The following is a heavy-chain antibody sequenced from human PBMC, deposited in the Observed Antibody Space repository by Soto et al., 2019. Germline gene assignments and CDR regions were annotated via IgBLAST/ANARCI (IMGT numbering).Heavy chain of an antibody. D-gene: IGHD2-21*01. J-gene: IGHJ6*02. V-gene: IGHV3-48*03. CDR1: GFTFYNYE. CDR3: ARLSGDHSAFFSYGMDA. CDR2: ISTTGSTI. Sequence: GGSLRLSCAASGFTFYNYEMNWVRQAPGKGLEWLSYISTTGSTIYYADSVKGRFTISRDNAKNSLFLQMDSLRAEDTAVYYCARLSGDHSAFFSYGMDAWGQGTTVTVSS.